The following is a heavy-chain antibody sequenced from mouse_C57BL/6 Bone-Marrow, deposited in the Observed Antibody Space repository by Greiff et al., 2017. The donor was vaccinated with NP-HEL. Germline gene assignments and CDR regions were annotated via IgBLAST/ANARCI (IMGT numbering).Heavy chain of an antibody. Sequence: EVQLQESGAELVRPGASVKLSCTASGFNIKDDYMHWVKQRPEQGLEWIGWIDPANGDTEYASKFQGKATLTADTSSNTAYLQLSSLTSEDTAVYYCTTLGLDYYGSSYGFAYWGQGTLVTVSA. D-gene: IGHD1-1*01. J-gene: IGHJ3*01. CDR3: TTLGLDYYGSSYGFAY. CDR1: GFNIKDDY. CDR2: IDPANGDT. V-gene: IGHV14-4*01.